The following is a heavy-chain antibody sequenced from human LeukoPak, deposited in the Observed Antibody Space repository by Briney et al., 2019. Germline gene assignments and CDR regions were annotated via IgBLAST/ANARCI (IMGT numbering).Heavy chain of an antibody. Sequence: SETLPLTCTVSGGSITSSSYYWGWIRQPPGKGLEWIGSIYYSGSTYNNPSRKSRVTMSVDTSMNQFSLKLSSVTAADTAVYYCVRLLYDSSGYYYFDYWGQGTLVTVSS. V-gene: IGHV4-39*01. D-gene: IGHD3-22*01. CDR1: GGSITSSSYY. CDR3: VRLLYDSSGYYYFDY. J-gene: IGHJ4*02. CDR2: IYYSGST.